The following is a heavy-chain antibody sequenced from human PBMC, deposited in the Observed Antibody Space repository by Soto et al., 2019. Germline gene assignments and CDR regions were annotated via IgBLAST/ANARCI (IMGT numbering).Heavy chain of an antibody. CDR1: GGSISSSSYY. Sequence: QLLESGPGLVKPSETLSLTCTVSGGSISSSSYYWGWIRQPPGKGLEWIGSIYYSGSTYYNPSLKSRVTISVDTSKNQFSLKLSSVTAADTAVYYCPRQEITIFGVVISPYYFDYWGQGTLVTVSS. J-gene: IGHJ4*02. V-gene: IGHV4-39*01. CDR3: PRQEITIFGVVISPYYFDY. CDR2: IYYSGST. D-gene: IGHD3-3*01.